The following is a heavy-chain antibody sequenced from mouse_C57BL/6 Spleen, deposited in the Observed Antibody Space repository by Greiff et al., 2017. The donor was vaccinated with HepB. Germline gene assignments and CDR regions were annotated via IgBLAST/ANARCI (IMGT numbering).Heavy chain of an antibody. CDR2: IDPSDSYT. CDR3: ARPHFDV. V-gene: IGHV1-50*01. CDR1: GYTFTSYW. J-gene: IGHJ1*03. Sequence: VQLQQPGAELVKPGASVKLSCKASGYTFTSYWMPWVKQRPGQGLEWIGEIDPSDSYTNYNQKFKGKAKLTVDTSSSTAYMQLSSRTSEDSAVYYCARPHFDVWGTGTTVTVSS.